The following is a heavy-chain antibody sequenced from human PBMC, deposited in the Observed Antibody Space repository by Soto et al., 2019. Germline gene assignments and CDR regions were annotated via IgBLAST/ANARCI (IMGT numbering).Heavy chain of an antibody. V-gene: IGHV3-74*01. CDR2: INGDGSDT. CDR1: GFTFSTYW. D-gene: IGHD2-2*01. Sequence: EVQLVESGGVLVQPGGSLRLSCAASGFTFSTYWMHWVRQAPGKGLVWVSRINGDGSDTVYTDFVKGRFTSSRDNAKNTLYLQMNSLRAEDTAVYYCTRSITGFSYADSWGRGTLVTVS. CDR3: TRSITGFSYADS. J-gene: IGHJ4*02.